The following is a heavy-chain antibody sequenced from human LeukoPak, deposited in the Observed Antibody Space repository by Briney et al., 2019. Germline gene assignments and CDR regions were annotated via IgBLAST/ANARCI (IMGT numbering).Heavy chain of an antibody. CDR2: ISYDGSNK. V-gene: IGHV3-30-3*01. CDR3: ARDWDSSGWYSSVDY. J-gene: IGHJ4*02. D-gene: IGHD6-19*01. Sequence: PGGSLRLSCAASGFTFSTYAMHWVRQAPGKGLEWVAIISYDGSNKYYAGSVKGRFTISRDNSKNTLYLQMNSLRAEDTAVYYCARDWDSSGWYSSVDYWGQGTLVTVSS. CDR1: GFTFSTYA.